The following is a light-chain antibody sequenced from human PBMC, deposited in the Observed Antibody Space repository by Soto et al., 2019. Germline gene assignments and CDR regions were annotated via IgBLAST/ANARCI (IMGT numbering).Light chain of an antibody. CDR1: PGHSTYA. J-gene: IGLJ2*01. CDR3: QAWDAGVV. CDR2: INSDGSH. V-gene: IGLV4-69*01. Sequence: QSVLSQSPSASASLGASVKLTCTLTPGHSTYAIAWYQQRPGQGPTFLMKINSDGSHTKGAGIPDRFSGSSSGAERYLTISNLQSEDEDDHYCQAWDAGVVFGGGTKLTVL.